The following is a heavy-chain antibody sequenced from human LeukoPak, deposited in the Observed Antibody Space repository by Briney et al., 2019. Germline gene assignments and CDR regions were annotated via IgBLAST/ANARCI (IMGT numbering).Heavy chain of an antibody. J-gene: IGHJ4*02. CDR2: ISYDGSNK. CDR3: ARHPSFDITMVRGPFDY. Sequence: PGGSLRLSCAASGFTFSSYAMSWVRQAPGKGLEWVAVISYDGSNKYYADSVKGRFTISRDNSKNTLYLQMNSLRAEDTAVYYCARHPSFDITMVRGPFDYWGQGTLVTVSS. D-gene: IGHD3-10*01. V-gene: IGHV3-30-3*01. CDR1: GFTFSSYA.